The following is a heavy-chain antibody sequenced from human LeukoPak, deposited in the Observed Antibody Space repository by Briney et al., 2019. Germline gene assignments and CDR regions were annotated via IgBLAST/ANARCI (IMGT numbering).Heavy chain of an antibody. CDR1: GYTLTELS. Sequence: ASVKVSCKVSGYTLTELSMHWVRQAPGKGLEWMGGFDPEDGETIYAQEFQGRVTMTEDTSTDTAYMELSSLRSEDTAVYYCATDSSGWYYYYGMDVWGQGTTVTVSS. CDR2: FDPEDGET. J-gene: IGHJ6*02. V-gene: IGHV1-24*01. CDR3: ATDSSGWYYYYGMDV. D-gene: IGHD6-19*01.